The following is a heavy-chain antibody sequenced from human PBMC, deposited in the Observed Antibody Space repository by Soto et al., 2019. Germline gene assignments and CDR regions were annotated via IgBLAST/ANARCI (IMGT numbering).Heavy chain of an antibody. CDR3: AKVYTYTYGHNYYYYAMDV. D-gene: IGHD5-18*01. J-gene: IGHJ6*02. Sequence: QVQLVESGGGVVQPGRSLRLSCAASGFTFSNYGMHWVRQAPGTGLEGVAVISYDGNNRYYVDSVKGRFTISRDSSENTLYLQMNILRAEDTAVYYCAKVYTYTYGHNYYYYAMDVWGQGTTVTVSS. CDR2: ISYDGNNR. V-gene: IGHV3-30*18. CDR1: GFTFSNYG.